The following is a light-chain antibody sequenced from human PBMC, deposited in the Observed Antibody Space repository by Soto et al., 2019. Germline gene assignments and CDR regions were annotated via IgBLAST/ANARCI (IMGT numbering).Light chain of an antibody. J-gene: IGKJ4*01. V-gene: IGKV4-1*01. CDR2: WAS. Sequence: DIVMTQSPDSLAVSLGEXXXXXXXXSQXXLYXXXNKXXLAWYQQKPGQPPKLLIYWASTRESGVPDRFSGSGSGTDFTLTISSLQAEDVAVXYXQQXYSTPLTFGGGTKVEIK. CDR1: QXXLYXXXNKXX. CDR3: QQXYSTPLT.